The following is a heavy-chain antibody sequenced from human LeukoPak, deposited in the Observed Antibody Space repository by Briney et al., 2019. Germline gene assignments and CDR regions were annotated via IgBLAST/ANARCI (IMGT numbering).Heavy chain of an antibody. V-gene: IGHV3-7*01. CDR1: AFTFSSYW. CDR3: ARIKEYGFDI. CDR2: IKDDGSEE. J-gene: IGHJ3*02. D-gene: IGHD3-10*01. Sequence: GGSLSLSCAGSAFTFSSYWMSWVRQAPGKGPEWVANIKDDGSEEYYLDSVKGRFTISRDNAKNSLYLQMNSLRAEDTAVYSCARIKEYGFDIWGQGTMVTVSS.